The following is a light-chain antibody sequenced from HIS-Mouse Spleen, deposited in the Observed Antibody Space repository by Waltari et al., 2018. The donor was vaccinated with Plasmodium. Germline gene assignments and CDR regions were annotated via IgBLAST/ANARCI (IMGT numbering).Light chain of an antibody. Sequence: SYELPQPPSVSVSPGQTARITCSGAAWTKQSAYWSQQKPGQAPVLVIYKDSERPSGIPERFSGSSSGTTVTLTISGVQAEDEADYYCQSADSSGTYWVFGGGTKLTVL. V-gene: IGLV3-25*03. CDR2: KDS. CDR1: AWTKQS. CDR3: QSADSSGTYWV. J-gene: IGLJ3*02.